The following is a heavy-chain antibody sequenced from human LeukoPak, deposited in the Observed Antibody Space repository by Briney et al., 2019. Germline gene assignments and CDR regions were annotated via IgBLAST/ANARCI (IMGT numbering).Heavy chain of an antibody. CDR3: AKSVEMWESFDY. Sequence: GGSLRLSCAASGFTFSSYTMNWVRQAPGKGLEWVSSISSSSSYIYYADSVKGRFTISRDNSKNTLYLQMNSLRAEDTAVYYCAKSVEMWESFDYWGQGTLVTVSS. CDR1: GFTFSSYT. V-gene: IGHV3-21*04. CDR2: ISSSSSYI. D-gene: IGHD1-26*01. J-gene: IGHJ4*02.